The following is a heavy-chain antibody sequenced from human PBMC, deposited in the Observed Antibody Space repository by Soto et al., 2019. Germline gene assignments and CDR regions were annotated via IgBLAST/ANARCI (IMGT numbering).Heavy chain of an antibody. CDR1: GFAFTNYG. V-gene: IGHV3-30*03. J-gene: IGHJ4*02. D-gene: IGHD2-2*01. Sequence: QVQVVESGGGVVQPGRSLRLSCEASGFAFTNYGMHWVRQAPGKGLEWVAFVSNDGNRKYYADSVKGRFTISRDNSENTVYLQMTSLRRDDTAVFYCARDVAMPTGLGLGYWGQGALVTVSS. CDR3: ARDVAMPTGLGLGY. CDR2: VSNDGNRK.